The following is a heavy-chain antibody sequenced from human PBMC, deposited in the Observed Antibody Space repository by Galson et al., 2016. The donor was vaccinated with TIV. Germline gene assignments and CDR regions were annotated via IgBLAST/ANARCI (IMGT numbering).Heavy chain of an antibody. J-gene: IGHJ4*02. CDR3: ARSYYYGSGSGVDY. V-gene: IGHV1-2*02. Sequence: SVKVSCKASGYSFTGYFIHWVRQAPGQGLEWMGWTNANTGGTISAQKFQGRLTMTRDTSISTAYMELTRLTSDDTAVYYCARSYYYGSGSGVDYWGQRTLVTVSS. D-gene: IGHD3-10*01. CDR1: GYSFTGYF. CDR2: TNANTGGT.